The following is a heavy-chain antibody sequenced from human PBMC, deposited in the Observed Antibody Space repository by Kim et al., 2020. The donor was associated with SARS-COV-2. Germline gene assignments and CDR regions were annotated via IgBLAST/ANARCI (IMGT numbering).Heavy chain of an antibody. V-gene: IGHV1-18*01. Sequence: TNYAQKSQGRVTMTTDTSTSTAYMELRSLRVDDTAVYYCARQAVAGSFDYWGQGTLVTVSS. CDR2: T. CDR3: ARQAVAGSFDY. D-gene: IGHD6-19*01. J-gene: IGHJ4*02.